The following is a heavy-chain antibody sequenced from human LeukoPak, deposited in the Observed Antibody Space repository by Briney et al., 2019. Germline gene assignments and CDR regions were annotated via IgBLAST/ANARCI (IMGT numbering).Heavy chain of an antibody. V-gene: IGHV1-18*01. CDR1: GYTFTSYG. CDR2: ISAYNGNT. Sequence: ASVKVSCKASGYTFTSYGISWVRQAPGQGLEWMGWISAYNGNTNYAQKLQGRVTMSTDTSTSTAYMELRSLRSDDTAVYYCARGTVTTNYYYYYYMDVWGKGTTVTVSS. J-gene: IGHJ6*03. CDR3: ARGTVTTNYYYYYYMDV. D-gene: IGHD4-17*01.